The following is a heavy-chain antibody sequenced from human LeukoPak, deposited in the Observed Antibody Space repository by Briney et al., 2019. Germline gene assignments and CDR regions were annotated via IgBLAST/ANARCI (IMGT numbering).Heavy chain of an antibody. J-gene: IGHJ3*02. CDR2: ISWNSGSI. CDR1: GFTFDDYA. Sequence: GGSLRLSCAASGFTFDDYAMPWVRQAPGKGLEWVSGISWNSGSIGYADSVKGRFTISRDDAKNTLHLQMNSLRAEDTAVYYCGRAVTNAFDIWGQGTMVTVSS. V-gene: IGHV3-9*01. D-gene: IGHD4-17*01. CDR3: GRAVTNAFDI.